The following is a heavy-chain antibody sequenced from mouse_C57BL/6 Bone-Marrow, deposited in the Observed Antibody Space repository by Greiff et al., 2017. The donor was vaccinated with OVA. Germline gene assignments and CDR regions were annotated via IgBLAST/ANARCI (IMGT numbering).Heavy chain of an antibody. Sequence: VQLQQSGGGLVQPGGSLKLSCAASGIDFSRYWMSWVRRAPGKGLEWIGEINPDSSTINYAPSLKDKFIISRDNAKNTLYLQMSKVRSEDTALYYCARRDYYGSSYRGYAMDYWGQGTSVTVSS. CDR3: ARRDYYGSSYRGYAMDY. V-gene: IGHV4-1*01. CDR2: INPDSSTI. J-gene: IGHJ4*01. D-gene: IGHD1-1*01. CDR1: GIDFSRYW.